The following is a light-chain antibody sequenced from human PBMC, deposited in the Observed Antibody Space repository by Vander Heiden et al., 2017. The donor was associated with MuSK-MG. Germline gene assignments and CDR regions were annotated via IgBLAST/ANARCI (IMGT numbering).Light chain of an antibody. J-gene: IGKJ2*01. CDR3: QQDNSVRYT. Sequence: DFQMTQSPSTLSASVGDRVTITCRASQSVGSWLAWYQQKPGKAPRLLIYDASNLQSGVPARFRGSGSGTEFTLTISRLQPDDFGTYYCQQDNSVRYTFGQGTKLEIK. V-gene: IGKV1-5*01. CDR1: QSVGSW. CDR2: DAS.